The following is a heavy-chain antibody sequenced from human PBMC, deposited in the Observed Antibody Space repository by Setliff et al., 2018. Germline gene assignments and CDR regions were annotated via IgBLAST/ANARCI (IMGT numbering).Heavy chain of an antibody. J-gene: IGHJ5*01. Sequence: ASVNVSCKNSGGTFNSFLVTWVRQAPGQGLEWMGGIIPLFGTTKYAQKFQDRITMTADESATTAYMELTSLRSEDTAVYFCARALGGISAAGNNWLDSWGQGTLVTV. CDR3: ARALGGISAAGNNWLDS. CDR1: GGTFNSFL. D-gene: IGHD6-13*01. CDR2: IIPLFGTT. V-gene: IGHV1-69*13.